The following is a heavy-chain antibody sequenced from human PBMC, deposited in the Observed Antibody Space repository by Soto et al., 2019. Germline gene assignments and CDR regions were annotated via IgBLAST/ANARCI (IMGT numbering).Heavy chain of an antibody. V-gene: IGHV3-23*01. J-gene: IGHJ3*02. Sequence: EVQMFESGGGLAQPGGSLRLSCAASGFICSSYDMSWVRQAPGKGLEWVSTIFVDGRTFYVDSVKGRFTISRDSSQNTVYLQMNSLAAGDTALYYCAKATATGGGAFDICGQGTMATVSS. CDR3: AKATATGGGAFDI. D-gene: IGHD2-8*02. CDR2: IFVDGRT. CDR1: GFICSSYD.